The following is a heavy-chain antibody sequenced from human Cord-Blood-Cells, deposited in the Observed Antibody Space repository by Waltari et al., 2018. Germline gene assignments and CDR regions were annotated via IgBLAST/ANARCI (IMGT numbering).Heavy chain of an antibody. D-gene: IGHD3-10*01. V-gene: IGHV4-34*01. J-gene: IGHJ3*02. CDR3: ARGSAVLLWFGESDAFDI. CDR2: INHSGST. CDR1: GGSFSGYY. Sequence: QVQLQQWGAGLLKPSETLSLTCAVYGGSFSGYYWSWLRQPPGQGLGWIGEINHSGSTNYNPSLKSRVTISVDTSKNQFSLKLSSVTAADTAVYYCARGSAVLLWFGESDAFDIWGQGTMVTVSS.